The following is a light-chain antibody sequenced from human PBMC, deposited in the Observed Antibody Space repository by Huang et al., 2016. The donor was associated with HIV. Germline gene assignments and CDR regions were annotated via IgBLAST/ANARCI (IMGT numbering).Light chain of an antibody. CDR3: QHYNNWPPET. V-gene: IGKV3-15*01. CDR2: DAS. J-gene: IGKJ1*01. Sequence: EIVMTQSPATLSVSPGERATLSCRASQSVRINLAWYQQKPGQAPRLLIYDASTRATGIPARCSGSGSGTEFTLIISSLQSEDFAVYYCQHYNNWPPETFGQGTKVEI. CDR1: QSVRIN.